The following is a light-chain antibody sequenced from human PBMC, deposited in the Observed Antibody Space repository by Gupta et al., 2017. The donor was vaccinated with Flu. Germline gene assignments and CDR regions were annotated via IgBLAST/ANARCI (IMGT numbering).Light chain of an antibody. V-gene: IGKV3-20*01. CDR3: QQHGSSPRTS. Sequence: EIVLTQSPGTLSLSSGERATLSCRASQSVSSDYLAWYQQKPGQAPRLLIYGTSNRATGIPDRFSGSGYGTDFTLTITRREPEDFAVYYCQQHGSSPRTSFGQRTKLEIK. CDR1: QSVSSDY. J-gene: IGKJ2*01. CDR2: GTS.